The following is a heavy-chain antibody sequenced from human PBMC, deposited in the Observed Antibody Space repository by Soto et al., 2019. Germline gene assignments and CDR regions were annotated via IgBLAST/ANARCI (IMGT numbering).Heavy chain of an antibody. CDR3: ARGSYHDILTGSHWLDP. D-gene: IGHD3-9*01. CDR2: IYYSGST. J-gene: IGHJ5*02. V-gene: IGHV4-59*01. Sequence: SETLSLNCTVSGGSISSYYWSWIRQPPGKGLEWIGYIYYSGSTNYNPSLKSRVTISVDTSKNQFSLKLSSGTAADTAVYYCARGSYHDILTGSHWLDPSGEGASVTTSS. CDR1: GGSISSYY.